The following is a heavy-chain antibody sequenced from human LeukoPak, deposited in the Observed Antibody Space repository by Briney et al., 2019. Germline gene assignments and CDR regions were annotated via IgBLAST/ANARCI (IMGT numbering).Heavy chain of an antibody. CDR1: GGSFSVYY. CDR3: ARSIAVAGNYYYYYGMDV. Sequence: SETLSLTCAVCGGSFSVYYWSWIRQPQGKGLEWIGEINHSGSTNYDPSLKSRVTISVDTSKNQFSLKLSSVTAADTAVYYCARSIAVAGNYYYYYGMDVWGQGTTVTVSS. V-gene: IGHV4-34*01. CDR2: INHSGST. J-gene: IGHJ6*02. D-gene: IGHD6-19*01.